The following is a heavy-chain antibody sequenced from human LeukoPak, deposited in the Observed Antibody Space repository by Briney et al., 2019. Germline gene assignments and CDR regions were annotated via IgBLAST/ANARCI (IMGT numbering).Heavy chain of an antibody. CDR2: IIPIFGTA. V-gene: IGHV1-69*05. D-gene: IGHD6-6*01. J-gene: IGHJ3*02. Sequence: SVKVSCKASGGTFSSYAISWVRQAPGQGLEWMGGIIPIFGTANSAQKFQGRVTITTDESTSTAYMELSSLRYEDTAVYYCARDRSFSSPDAFDIWGQGTMVTVSS. CDR1: GGTFSSYA. CDR3: ARDRSFSSPDAFDI.